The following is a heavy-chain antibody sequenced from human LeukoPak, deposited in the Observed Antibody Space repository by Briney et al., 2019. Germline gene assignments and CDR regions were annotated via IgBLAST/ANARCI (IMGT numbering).Heavy chain of an antibody. CDR2: IWHDGSSE. CDR3: AKDYGGGWSGYFDH. V-gene: IGHV3-33*06. Sequence: PGSSLRLSCAASGLSFSSYGVHWVRQAPGKGLEWVAVIWHDGSSEFYADSVRGRFSISRDDSRNTVCLQMNSLRAEDTAVYYCAKDYGGGWSGYFDHWGQGTLLTVSS. D-gene: IGHD6-19*01. CDR1: GLSFSSYG. J-gene: IGHJ4*02.